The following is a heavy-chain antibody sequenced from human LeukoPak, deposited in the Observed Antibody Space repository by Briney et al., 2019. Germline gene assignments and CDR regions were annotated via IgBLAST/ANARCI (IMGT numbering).Heavy chain of an antibody. CDR2: INPSDSST. V-gene: IGHV1-46*01. Sequence: GIINPSDSSTSYAQKFQGRVTMTRDTSTSTVYMKLSSLRSEDTAVYYCARGGVAKLGPLDLWGQGTLVTVSS. D-gene: IGHD7-27*01. J-gene: IGHJ5*02. CDR3: ARGGVAKLGPLDL.